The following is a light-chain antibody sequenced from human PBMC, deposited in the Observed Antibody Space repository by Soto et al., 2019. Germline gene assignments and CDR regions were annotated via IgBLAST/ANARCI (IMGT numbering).Light chain of an antibody. J-gene: IGKJ4*01. V-gene: IGKV3-11*01. CDR2: DAS. CDR1: QSVSSY. CDR3: QQRSNWPPVLT. Sequence: EIVLTQSPATLSLSPGERVTLSCRASQSVSSYLAWYQQKPGQAPRLLIYDASNRATGIPARFSGSGSGTDFTLTISSLEPEDFAVYYCQQRSNWPPVLTFGGGTKVDI.